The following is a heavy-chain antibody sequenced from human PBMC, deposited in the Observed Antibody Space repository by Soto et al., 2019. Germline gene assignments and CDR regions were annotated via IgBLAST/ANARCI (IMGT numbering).Heavy chain of an antibody. CDR2: ISGRADST. V-gene: IGHV3-23*01. CDR1: RFTFNSYA. J-gene: IGHJ4*02. D-gene: IGHD3-9*01. CDR3: AKGQYYDILTGYYSFGY. Sequence: PGGSLRLSCAASRFTFNSYAMNWVRKATGKGLEWVSSISGRADSTYYADSVKGRFTISRDNSKNTLYLQMNTLRAEDTAVYYCAKGQYYDILTGYYSFGYWGPGPLVSVSS.